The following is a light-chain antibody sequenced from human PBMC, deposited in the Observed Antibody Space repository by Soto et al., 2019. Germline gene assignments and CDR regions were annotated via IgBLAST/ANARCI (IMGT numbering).Light chain of an antibody. CDR2: EVS. V-gene: IGLV2-14*01. CDR3: SSYSRSSTLWV. J-gene: IGLJ3*02. CDR1: SSDVGAYNF. Sequence: QSALTQPASVSGSHGQSITISCTGTSSDVGAYNFVSWYQQHPDKAPKLMIYEVSNRPSGVSNRFSGSKSGNTASLTISGLQSEDEADYYCSSYSRSSTLWVFGGGTKLTVL.